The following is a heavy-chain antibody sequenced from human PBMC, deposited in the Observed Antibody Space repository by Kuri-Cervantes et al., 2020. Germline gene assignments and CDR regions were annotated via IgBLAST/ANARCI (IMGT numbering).Heavy chain of an antibody. J-gene: IGHJ6*02. CDR1: GFTFSSYG. D-gene: IGHD2-2*01. Sequence: GESLKISCAASGFTFSSYGMHWVRQAPGKGLEWVAVIWYDGSNKYYADSVKGRFTISRDNSKNTLYLQMNSLRAEDTAVYYCARENIVVVPAGPVRNYYYYGMDVWGQGTTVTVSS. CDR3: ARENIVVVPAGPVRNYYYYGMDV. CDR2: IWYDGSNK. V-gene: IGHV3-33*08.